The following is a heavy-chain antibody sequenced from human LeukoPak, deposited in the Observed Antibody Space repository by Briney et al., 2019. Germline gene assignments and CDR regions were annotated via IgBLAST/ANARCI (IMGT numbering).Heavy chain of an antibody. D-gene: IGHD6-13*01. J-gene: IGHJ4*02. V-gene: IGHV1-18*01. CDR3: ARDSSSCPDDY. Sequence: ASVKVSCKASGYTFTSYGISWVRQAPGQGLEWMGWISAYNGNTNYAQKLQGRVTMTTDTSTSTAYMELRSLRSDDTAMYYRARDSSSCPDDYWGQGTLVTVSS. CDR1: GYTFTSYG. CDR2: ISAYNGNT.